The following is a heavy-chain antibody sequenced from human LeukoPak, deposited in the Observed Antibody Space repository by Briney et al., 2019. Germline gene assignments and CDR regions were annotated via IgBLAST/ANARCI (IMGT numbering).Heavy chain of an antibody. CDR2: ISPTDGAT. V-gene: IGHV3-23*01. D-gene: IGHD2-15*01. J-gene: IGHJ6*02. CDR1: GFTFSSYA. Sequence: GGSLRLSCAASGFTFSSYAMNWVRQAPGKGLEWVSAISPTDGATFYADSVKGRFTISRDNFKNTLYLQMSSLRAEDTALYYCAKRYCRSGSCSRNYYFYGLDVWGQGTTVTVSS. CDR3: AKRYCRSGSCSRNYYFYGLDV.